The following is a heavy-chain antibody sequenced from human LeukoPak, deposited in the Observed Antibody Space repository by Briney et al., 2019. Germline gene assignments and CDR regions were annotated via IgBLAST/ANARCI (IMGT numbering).Heavy chain of an antibody. J-gene: IGHJ4*02. D-gene: IGHD6-13*01. CDR1: GYTFTSYG. CDR3: ARDRVAAGRRSYFDY. CDR2: ISAYNCNT. Sequence: ASVKVSCKASGYTFTSYGISWVRQAPGQGLEWMGWISAYNCNTNYAQKLQGRVTMTTDTSTSTAYMELRSLRSDDTAVYYCARDRVAAGRRSYFDYWGQGTLVTVSS. V-gene: IGHV1-18*01.